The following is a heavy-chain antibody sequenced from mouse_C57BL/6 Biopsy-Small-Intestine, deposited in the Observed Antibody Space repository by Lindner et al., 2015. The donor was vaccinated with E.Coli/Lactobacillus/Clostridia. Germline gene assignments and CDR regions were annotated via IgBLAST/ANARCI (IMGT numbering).Heavy chain of an antibody. Sequence: LQESGPELVKPGASVKISCKASGYAFSSSWMNWVKQRPGKGLEWIGRIYPGDGDTNYNGKFKGKATLTADKSSSTAYMQLSSLTSEDSAVYFCARLLDFDVWGTGTTVTVSS. J-gene: IGHJ1*03. CDR1: GYAFSSSW. V-gene: IGHV1-82*01. CDR2: IYPGDGDT. CDR3: ARLLDFDV.